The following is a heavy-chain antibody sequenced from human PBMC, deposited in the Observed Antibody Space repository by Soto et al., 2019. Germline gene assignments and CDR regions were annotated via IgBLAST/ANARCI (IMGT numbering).Heavy chain of an antibody. CDR3: TRVFGVVIDAFDI. Sequence: GGSLRLSCTASGFTFGDYAMSWVRQAPGKGLEWVGFIRSKAYGGTTEYAASVKGRFTISRDDSKSIAYLQMNSLKTEDTAVYYCTRVFGVVIDAFDIWGQGTMVTVSS. J-gene: IGHJ3*02. CDR2: IRSKAYGGTT. D-gene: IGHD3-3*01. CDR1: GFTFGDYA. V-gene: IGHV3-49*04.